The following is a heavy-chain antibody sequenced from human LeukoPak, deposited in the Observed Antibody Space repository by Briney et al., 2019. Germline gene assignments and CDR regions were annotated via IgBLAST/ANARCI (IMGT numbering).Heavy chain of an antibody. V-gene: IGHV1-2*02. Sequence: ASVKVSCKASPNTFTGHYVHWVRQAPGQGLEWMGWISPDNGGTNYAQKFRGRVTMTRDTSIRTAYMELGSLTSDDTAVYYCARYSDQGTYWGQGTPVTVSS. CDR3: ARYSDQGTY. CDR1: PNTFTGHY. J-gene: IGHJ4*02. CDR2: ISPDNGGT. D-gene: IGHD1-7*01.